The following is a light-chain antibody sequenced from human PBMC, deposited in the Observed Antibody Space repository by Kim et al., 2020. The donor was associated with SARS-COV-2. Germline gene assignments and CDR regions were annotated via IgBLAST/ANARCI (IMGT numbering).Light chain of an antibody. Sequence: ASVGDRVTITCRASQDIRNDLCWYQQNPGRAPKRLIYGASSLQSVVPSRFRGSGSGTEFTLTITSVQPEDFATYFCVQHSTYQITFGQGTRREIK. CDR1: QDIRND. CDR3: VQHSTYQIT. CDR2: GAS. J-gene: IGKJ5*01. V-gene: IGKV1-17*01.